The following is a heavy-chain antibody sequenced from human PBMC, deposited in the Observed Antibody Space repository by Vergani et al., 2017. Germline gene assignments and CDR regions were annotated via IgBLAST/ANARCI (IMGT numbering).Heavy chain of an antibody. D-gene: IGHD6-13*01. CDR2: INHSGST. J-gene: IGHJ5*02. CDR1: GGSFSGYY. V-gene: IGHV4-34*01. CDR3: ARDREQQLARYWFDP. Sequence: QVQLQQWGAGLLKPSETLYLTCAVYGGSFSGYYWSWIRQRPGKGLEWIGEINHSGSTNYNPSLKSRVTVSVDTSKNQFSLKLSSVTAADTAGYYCARDREQQLARYWFDPWGQGTLVTVSS.